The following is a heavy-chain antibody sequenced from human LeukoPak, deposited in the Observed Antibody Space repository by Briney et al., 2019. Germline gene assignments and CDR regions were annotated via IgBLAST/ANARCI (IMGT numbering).Heavy chain of an antibody. V-gene: IGHV1-18*01. D-gene: IGHD6-6*01. CDR1: GYDFIIYG. CDR3: GRGGPFPSGSSSREYYLDY. J-gene: IGHJ4*02. CDR2: RSIYNGNT. Sequence: ASVKVSCXASGYDFIIYGISWLRQAPGQGLEWMGWRSIYNGNTNYKLQGRVTMTIDTSTSTAYMEVRSLRSDDTAVYYCGRGGPFPSGSSSREYYLDYWGQGTLVIVSS.